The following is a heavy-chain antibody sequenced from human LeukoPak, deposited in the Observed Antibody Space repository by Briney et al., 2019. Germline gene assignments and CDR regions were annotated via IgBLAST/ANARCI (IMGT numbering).Heavy chain of an antibody. CDR2: IIPIFGVA. D-gene: IGHD6-19*01. CDR3: ARDETEGYSSGWYLGWFDP. Sequence: SPVKVSCKASGGTFSSYAISWVRQAPGQGLEWMGRIIPIFGVANYAQKFQGRVTITADKSTSTAYMELSSLRSEDTAVYYCARDETEGYSSGWYLGWFDPWGQGTLVTVSS. J-gene: IGHJ5*02. V-gene: IGHV1-69*04. CDR1: GGTFSSYA.